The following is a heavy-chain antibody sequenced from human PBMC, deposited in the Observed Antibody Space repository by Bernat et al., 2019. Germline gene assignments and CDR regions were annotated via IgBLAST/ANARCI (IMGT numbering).Heavy chain of an antibody. CDR1: GYTFTNYA. J-gene: IGHJ4*02. CDR2: IFTNTGTP. V-gene: IGHV7-4-1*02. Sequence: QVQLVQSGSELKKPGASVKVSCKASGYTFTNYAIYWVRQAPGQGLECMGWIFTNTGTPTYAQGFTGRFVFSLGTSVNTAYLQISSLKAEDTAVYYCARKYCDSARCFDYFDYWGQGTLVTVSS. D-gene: IGHD2-2*01. CDR3: ARKYCDSARCFDYFDY.